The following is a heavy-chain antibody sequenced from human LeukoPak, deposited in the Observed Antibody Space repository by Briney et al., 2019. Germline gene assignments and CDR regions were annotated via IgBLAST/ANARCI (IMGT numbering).Heavy chain of an antibody. CDR3: ARAKYSGYDTLVDY. J-gene: IGHJ4*02. CDR2: ISSSSTI. D-gene: IGHD5-12*01. Sequence: GGSLRLSCAASGFTFSSYSMNWVRQAPGKGLEWVSYISSSSTIYYADSVKGRFTISRDSAKNSLYLQMNSLRDEDTAVYYCARAKYSGYDTLVDYWGQGTLVTVSS. V-gene: IGHV3-48*02. CDR1: GFTFSSYS.